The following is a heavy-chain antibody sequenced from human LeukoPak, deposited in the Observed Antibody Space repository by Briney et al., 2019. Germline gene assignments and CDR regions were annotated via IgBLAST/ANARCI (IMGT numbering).Heavy chain of an antibody. D-gene: IGHD5-18*01. CDR3: AKGAGGFSYYNWFDP. J-gene: IGHJ5*02. CDR2: IYYSGTT. V-gene: IGHV4-39*07. CDR1: GGSISSSPYY. Sequence: SETLSLTCTVSGGSISSSPYYWGWIRQPPGKGLEWIGSIYYSGTTHYNPSLESRVTILVDTSKNQFSLKLASVTAADTAIYYCAKGAGGFSYYNWFDPWGQGTLVTVSS.